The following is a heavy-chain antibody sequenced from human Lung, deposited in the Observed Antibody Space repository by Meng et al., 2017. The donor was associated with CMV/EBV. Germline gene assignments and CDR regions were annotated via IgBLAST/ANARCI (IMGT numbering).Heavy chain of an antibody. CDR2: ISYDGSNK. V-gene: IGHV3-30*04. CDR1: GFTFSSYA. J-gene: IGHJ3*02. Sequence: GESXKISCAASGFTFSSYAMHWVRQAPGKGLEWVAVISYDGSNKYYADSVKGRFTISRDNSKNTLYLQMNSLRTEDTAVYYCARDVIVGALSGGDAFDIWXQGTMVTVSS. D-gene: IGHD1-26*01. CDR3: ARDVIVGALSGGDAFDI.